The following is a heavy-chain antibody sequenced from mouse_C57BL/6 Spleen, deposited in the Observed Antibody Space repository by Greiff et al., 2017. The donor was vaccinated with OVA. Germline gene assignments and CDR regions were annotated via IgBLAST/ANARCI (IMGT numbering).Heavy chain of an antibody. CDR3: ARRITTMAMDY. Sequence: QVQLQQPGAELVMPGASVKLSCKASGYTFTSYWMHWVKQRPGQGLEWIGEIDPSDSYTNYNQKFKGKSTLTVDKSASTAYMQLSSLTSEDSAVYYCARRITTMAMDYWGQGTSVTVSS. V-gene: IGHV1-69*01. CDR2: IDPSDSYT. D-gene: IGHD1-1*01. CDR1: GYTFTSYW. J-gene: IGHJ4*01.